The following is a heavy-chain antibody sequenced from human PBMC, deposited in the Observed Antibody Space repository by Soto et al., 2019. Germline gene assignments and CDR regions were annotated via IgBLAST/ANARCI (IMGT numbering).Heavy chain of an antibody. D-gene: IGHD3-16*01. V-gene: IGHV3-23*01. CDR3: AKDRLAGGFDY. CDR2: VSATAGTT. CDR1: CFTFCNHA. J-gene: IGHJ4*02. Sequence: AGGSLRPSWAASCFTFCNHAIRRVRQAPGKGLEWVSLVSATAGTTYYTDSVKGRFTISRDNSRNTVYLQMNSLRADDTAVYHCAKDRLAGGFDYWGQGTLVTVSS.